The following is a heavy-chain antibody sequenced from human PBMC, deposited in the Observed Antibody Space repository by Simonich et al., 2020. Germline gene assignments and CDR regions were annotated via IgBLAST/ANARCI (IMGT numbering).Heavy chain of an antibody. V-gene: IGHV1-2*02. CDR2: INPNRGGT. CDR1: GYTFTGYY. J-gene: IGHJ6*03. Sequence: QVQLVQSGAEVKKPGASVKVSCKASGYTFTGYYMHWVRQAPGQGLGGMGRINPNRGGTNYAQKLQGRVTMTRDTSISTAYMELSRLRSDDTAVYYCARGGVQYYYYYMDVWGKGTTVTVSS. D-gene: IGHD3-3*01. CDR3: ARGGVQYYYYYMDV.